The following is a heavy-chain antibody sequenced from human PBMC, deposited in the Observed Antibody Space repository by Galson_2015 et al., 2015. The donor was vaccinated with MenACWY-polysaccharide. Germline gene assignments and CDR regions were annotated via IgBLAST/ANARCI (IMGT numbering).Heavy chain of an antibody. D-gene: IGHD2-2*01. V-gene: IGHV3-30-3*01. J-gene: IGHJ6*02. CDR1: GFTFSSYA. CDR3: ARAQVDSIGGSCYAVYCPCMDV. Sequence: SLRLSCAASGFTFSSYAMYWVRQAPGKGLQWVAVISFDGSNQYYADSVKGRFTISRDNSKNTLYLQMNSLRAEDTAVYYCARAQVDSIGGSCYAVYCPCMDVWGQGTTVTVPS. CDR2: ISFDGSNQ.